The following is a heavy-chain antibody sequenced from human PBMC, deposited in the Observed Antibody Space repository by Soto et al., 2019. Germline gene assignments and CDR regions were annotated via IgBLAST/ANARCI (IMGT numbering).Heavy chain of an antibody. V-gene: IGHV3-7*01. CDR1: GFTLGSYW. D-gene: IGHD3-10*01. CDR2: IKTDASEK. J-gene: IGHJ4*01. Sequence: GGSLRLSCAASGFTLGSYWMSWVRQAPGKGLEWLATIKTDASEKKYVDSVKGRFTTSRDNAKNSLYLQMDSLRAEDTAVYYCARDSGYDSGSSVNHYLDYWGHGTLVTVSS. CDR3: ARDSGYDSGSSVNHYLDY.